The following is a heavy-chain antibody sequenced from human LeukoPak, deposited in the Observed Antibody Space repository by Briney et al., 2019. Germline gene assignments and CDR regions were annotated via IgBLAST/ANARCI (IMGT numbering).Heavy chain of an antibody. J-gene: IGHJ3*02. V-gene: IGHV4-39*01. CDR1: GVSISSTSYF. CDR2: IYYSGST. Sequence: PSETLCLACTVSGVSISSTSYFWGWIRQPRGKGLEWIGSIYYSGSTYYNPSLKSRVTISVDTSKNQFSLKLSSVTAADTAVYYCARRVRVIRAFDIWGQGTMVTVSS. CDR3: ARRVRVIRAFDI. D-gene: IGHD2-21*01.